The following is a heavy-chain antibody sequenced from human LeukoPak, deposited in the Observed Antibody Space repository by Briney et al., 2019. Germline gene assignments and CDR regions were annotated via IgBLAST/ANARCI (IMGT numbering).Heavy chain of an antibody. CDR2: IYYSGST. CDR3: ARGGGSFPYYYYYMDV. D-gene: IGHD1-26*01. V-gene: IGHV4-59*01. CDR1: GGSISSYY. J-gene: IGHJ6*03. Sequence: SETLPLTCTVSGGSISSYYWSWIRQPPGKGLEWIGYIYYSGSTNYNPSLKSRVTISVDTSKNQFSLKLSSVTAADTAVYYCARGGGSFPYYYYYMDVWGKGTTVTVSS.